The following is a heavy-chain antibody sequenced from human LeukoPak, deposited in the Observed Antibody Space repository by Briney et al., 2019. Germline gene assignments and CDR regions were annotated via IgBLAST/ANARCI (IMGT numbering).Heavy chain of an antibody. CDR1: GFTFSSYS. D-gene: IGHD6-13*01. CDR2: ISSSSSYI. V-gene: IGHV3-21*01. Sequence: GGSLRLSCAASGFTFSSYSMNWVRQAPGKGLEWVSSISSSSSYIYYADSVKGRFTISRGNAKNSLYLQMNSLRAEDTAVYYCARDKYSSSWYPGFYFDYWGQGTLVTVSS. J-gene: IGHJ4*02. CDR3: ARDKYSSSWYPGFYFDY.